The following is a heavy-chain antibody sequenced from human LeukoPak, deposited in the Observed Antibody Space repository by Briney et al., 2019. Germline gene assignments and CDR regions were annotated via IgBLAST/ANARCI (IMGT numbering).Heavy chain of an antibody. V-gene: IGHV3-11*01. Sequence: GGSLRLSCAASGFTFSDYYMSWIRQTPGKGLEWVAYMSGSGSGTYYADSVKGRFTVSRDNAKNSLYLQMNSLRADDTAVYYCVRDGGDFRRASSGWYRYAFDIWGQGTMVTVSS. CDR3: VRDGGDFRRASSGWYRYAFDI. J-gene: IGHJ3*02. D-gene: IGHD3-22*01. CDR1: GFTFSDYY. CDR2: MSGSGSGT.